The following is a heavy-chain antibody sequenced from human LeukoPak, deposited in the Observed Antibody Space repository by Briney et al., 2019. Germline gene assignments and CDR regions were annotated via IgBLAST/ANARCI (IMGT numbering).Heavy chain of an antibody. CDR2: ISGSGGSA. CDR1: GFTFRSYA. CDR3: AKGGTSSSYFVFDY. V-gene: IGHV3-23*01. D-gene: IGHD6-6*01. J-gene: IGHJ4*02. Sequence: PGGSLRLSCAASGFTFRSYAMTWVRQAPGKGLEWVSVISGSGGSAYYADSVKGRFTISRDNFKNTLYLQMNSLTAEDTAIYYCAKGGTSSSYFVFDYWGQGVLVTVSS.